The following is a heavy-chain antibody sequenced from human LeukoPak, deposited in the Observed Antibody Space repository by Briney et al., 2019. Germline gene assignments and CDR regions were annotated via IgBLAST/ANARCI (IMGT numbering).Heavy chain of an antibody. CDR1: GFPFSNYW. CDR3: AGDSSGYYHDY. D-gene: IGHD3-22*01. J-gene: IGHJ4*02. CDR2: VNSDGSST. Sequence: GGSLRLSCAASGFPFSNYWMHWVRLVPGKGLVWVSRVNSDGSSTNYADSVKGRFTISRDNAKNSLYLQMNSLRAEDTAVYYCAGDSSGYYHDYWGQGTLVTVSS. V-gene: IGHV3-74*01.